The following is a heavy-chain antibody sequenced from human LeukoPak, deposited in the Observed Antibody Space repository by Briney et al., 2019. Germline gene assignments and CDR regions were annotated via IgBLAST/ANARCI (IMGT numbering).Heavy chain of an antibody. CDR1: GFTFNSFA. CDR2: ISGSDGSS. D-gene: IGHD6-13*01. CDR3: AKALGIAVVGANRVFDC. J-gene: IGHJ4*02. V-gene: IGHV3-23*01. Sequence: GGSLRLSCAASGFTFNSFAMNWVRQAPGKGLEWVSSISGSDGSSHYADFVEGRFTISRDNSKNTLHLQMNSLRAEDTAVYYCAKALGIAVVGANRVFDCWGQGTLVTVSS.